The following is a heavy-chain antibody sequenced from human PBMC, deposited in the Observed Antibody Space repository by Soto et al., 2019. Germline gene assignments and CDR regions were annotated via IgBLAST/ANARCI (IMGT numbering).Heavy chain of an antibody. D-gene: IGHD6-19*01. CDR3: SRELTGIAVAGSFDP. Sequence: KPSETLSLTCTVSGGSISSYYWSWIRQPPGKELEWIGYIYYSGSTNYNPSLKSRVTISVDTSKNQFSLKLSSVTAADTAVYYCSRELTGIAVAGSFDPWGQGTLVTVSS. CDR2: IYYSGST. J-gene: IGHJ5*02. CDR1: GGSISSYY. V-gene: IGHV4-59*01.